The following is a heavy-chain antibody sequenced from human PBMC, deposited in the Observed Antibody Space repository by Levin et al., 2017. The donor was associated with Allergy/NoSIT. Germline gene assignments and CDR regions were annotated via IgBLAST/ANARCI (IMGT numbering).Heavy chain of an antibody. Sequence: GGSLRLSCAASGFTFSSYGMHWVRQAPGKGLEWVAVISYDGSNKYYADSVKGRFTISRDNSKNTLYLQMNSLRAEDTAVYYCAKGGGVGYYDFWSGDGGMDVWGQGTTVTVSS. D-gene: IGHD3-3*01. V-gene: IGHV3-30*18. CDR1: GFTFSSYG. J-gene: IGHJ6*02. CDR2: ISYDGSNK. CDR3: AKGGGVGYYDFWSGDGGMDV.